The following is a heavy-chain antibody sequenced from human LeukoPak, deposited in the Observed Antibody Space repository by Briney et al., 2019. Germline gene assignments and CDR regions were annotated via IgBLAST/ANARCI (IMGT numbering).Heavy chain of an antibody. D-gene: IGHD3-9*01. CDR1: GFTFSSYA. Sequence: GSLRLSCAASGFTFSSYAMSWIRQPPGKGLEWIGEINHSGSTNYNPSLKSRVTISVDTSKNQFSLKLSSVTAADTAVYYCARGSSNYDILTGYNPIARYFQHWGQGTLVTVSS. CDR2: INHSGST. V-gene: IGHV4-34*01. J-gene: IGHJ1*01. CDR3: ARGSSNYDILTGYNPIARYFQH.